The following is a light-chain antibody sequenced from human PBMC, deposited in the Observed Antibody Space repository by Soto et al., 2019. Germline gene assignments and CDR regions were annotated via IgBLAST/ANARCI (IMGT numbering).Light chain of an antibody. J-gene: IGLJ2*01. CDR1: TGAVTSGHY. CDR3: LLVYSGIVV. Sequence: QAVVTQEPSLTVSPGGTVTLTCGSSTGAVTSGHYPYWFQQKPGQAPKTLIYDTTNKHSWSPARFSVSLLGCKAALTLSGAQPDEEADYYCLLVYSGIVVFGGGTQLTVL. CDR2: DTT. V-gene: IGLV7-46*01.